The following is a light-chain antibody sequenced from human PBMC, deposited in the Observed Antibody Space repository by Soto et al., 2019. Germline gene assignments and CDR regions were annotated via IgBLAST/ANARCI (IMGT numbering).Light chain of an antibody. V-gene: IGLV2-8*01. CDR2: EVN. J-gene: IGLJ1*01. CDR3: SSYAGSSNV. Sequence: QSVLTQPPSASGSPGQSVAISCTGTSCDVGGYNYVSWYQQHPGKAPKLMIYEVNKRPSGVPDRFSCSKSGNTASLTVSGLQAEDEADYYCSSYAGSSNVFGTGTKVTVL. CDR1: SCDVGGYNY.